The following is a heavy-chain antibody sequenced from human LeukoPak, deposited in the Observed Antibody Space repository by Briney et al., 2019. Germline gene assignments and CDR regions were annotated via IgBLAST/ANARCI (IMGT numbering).Heavy chain of an antibody. CDR3: ARRPRDAFDI. CDR1: GLSFNNAW. Sequence: GSLRLSCAASGLSFNNAWMSWVRQAPGKGLEWIGEIYHSGSTNYNPSLKSRVTISVDKSKNQFSLKLSSVTAADTAVYYCARRPRDAFDIWGQGTMVTVSS. V-gene: IGHV4-4*02. CDR2: IYHSGST. J-gene: IGHJ3*02.